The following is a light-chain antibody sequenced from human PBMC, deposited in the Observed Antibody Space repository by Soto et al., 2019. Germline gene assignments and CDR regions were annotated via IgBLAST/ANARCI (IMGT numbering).Light chain of an antibody. V-gene: IGLV2-8*01. CDR1: SSDVGDYNY. CDR3: RSYAGTNNFVV. Sequence: QSSLTQPPSASGSPGQSVTISCTGTSSDVGDYNYVSWYQQHPGKAPKLMIYEVSKRPSGVPHRFSGSKSGNTASLTVSGLQAEDEADYYCRSYAGTNNFVVFGTGTKVTVL. CDR2: EVS. J-gene: IGLJ1*01.